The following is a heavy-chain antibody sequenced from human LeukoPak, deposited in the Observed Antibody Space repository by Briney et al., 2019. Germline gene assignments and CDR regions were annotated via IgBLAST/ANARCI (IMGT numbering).Heavy chain of an antibody. Sequence: ASVKVSCKASGYTFTGYYMHWVRQAPGQGLEWMGWINPNSGGTNYAQKFQGRVTMTRDTSISTAYMELSRLRSDDTAVYYCARVWGGNLGYVVFNIWGKGKMATVS. CDR1: GYTFTGYY. CDR2: INPNSGGT. J-gene: IGHJ3*02. V-gene: IGHV1-2*02. CDR3: ARVWGGNLGYVVFNI. D-gene: IGHD3-16*01.